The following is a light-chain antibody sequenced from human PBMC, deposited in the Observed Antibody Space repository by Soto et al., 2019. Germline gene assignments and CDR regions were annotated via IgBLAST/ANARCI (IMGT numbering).Light chain of an antibody. Sequence: IVMTQSPLSLPVTPGEPASISCRSSQSLLHSNGYNYLDWYLQKPGQSPQLLIYLGSNRASGVPDRFSGSGSGTDFTLTISRVEAEDVGVYYCMQALQTPRTFGQGTKVELK. CDR2: LGS. V-gene: IGKV2-28*01. J-gene: IGKJ1*01. CDR3: MQALQTPRT. CDR1: QSLLHSNGYNY.